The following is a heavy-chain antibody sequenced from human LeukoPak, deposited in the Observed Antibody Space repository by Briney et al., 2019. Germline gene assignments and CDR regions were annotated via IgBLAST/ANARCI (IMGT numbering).Heavy chain of an antibody. D-gene: IGHD3-22*01. CDR3: ARVIGLNYDSSGYYSDNWFDP. CDR1: GYTFTGYY. J-gene: IGHJ5*02. CDR2: INPNSGGT. V-gene: IGHV1-2*02. Sequence: GASVKASCKASGYTFTGYYMHWVRQAPGQGLEWMGWINPNSGGTNYAQKFQGRVTMTRDTSISTAYMELSRLRSDDTAVYYCARVIGLNYDSSGYYSDNWFDPWGQGTLVTVSS.